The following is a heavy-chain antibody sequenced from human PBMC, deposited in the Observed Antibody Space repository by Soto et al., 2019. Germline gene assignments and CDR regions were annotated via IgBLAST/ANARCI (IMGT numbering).Heavy chain of an antibody. CDR1: GYTFTSYG. D-gene: IGHD3-10*01. CDR3: ARGRYGEY. J-gene: IGHJ4*02. CDR2: ISAHNGNT. V-gene: IGHV1-18*01. Sequence: QVHLVQSGAEVKKPGASVKVSCKGSGYTFTSYGITWVRQAPGQGLEWMGWISAHNGNTDYAQKLQGRVTVTRATSTSTAYMELRSLRSDGTAVYYCARGRYGEYWGQGARVNVSS.